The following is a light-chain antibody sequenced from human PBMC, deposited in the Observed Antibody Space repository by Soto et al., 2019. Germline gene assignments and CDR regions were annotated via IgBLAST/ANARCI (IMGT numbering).Light chain of an antibody. CDR3: QQYTNWRT. Sequence: IVMTQSRSTLSVSPGEGATLSCRASQSIRRNLAWYQQKPRQAPRLLITEASTRATGVSARFSGSGSGTEFTLTISSPQSEDVPVYYCQQYTNWRTFGQGTKGDIK. CDR2: EAS. CDR1: QSIRRN. J-gene: IGKJ1*01. V-gene: IGKV3-15*01.